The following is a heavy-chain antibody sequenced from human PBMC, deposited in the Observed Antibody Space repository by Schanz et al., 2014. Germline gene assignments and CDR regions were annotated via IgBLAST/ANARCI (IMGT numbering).Heavy chain of an antibody. CDR1: GFTFRGHA. V-gene: IGHV3-30*04. CDR2: ISTDGTNT. D-gene: IGHD6-19*01. Sequence: QVQLVESGGGVVQPGRSLRLSCAASGFTFRGHAMHWVRQAPGKGLEKVAAISTDGTNTYYAASVRGRFTISRDNSKNTLYLQMNSLRAEETAVYYCAKDLAVAGDYGGQGTLVTVSS. CDR3: AKDLAVAGDY. J-gene: IGHJ4*02.